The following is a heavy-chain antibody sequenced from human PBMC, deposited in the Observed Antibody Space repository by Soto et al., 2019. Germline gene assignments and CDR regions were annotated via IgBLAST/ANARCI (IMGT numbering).Heavy chain of an antibody. V-gene: IGHV1-18*01. J-gene: IGHJ3*02. CDR1: GYTFTNYG. CDR2: ISAHTGNT. CDR3: ARVLGYNSSWWRHTAFDI. D-gene: IGHD6-13*01. Sequence: ASVKVSCKTSGYTFTNYGISWVRQAPGQGLEWMGWISAHTGNTNYAQKFQGRVTMTTDTSTSTAYMELRSLRSDDTAVYYCARVLGYNSSWWRHTAFDIWGQGAMVTVSS.